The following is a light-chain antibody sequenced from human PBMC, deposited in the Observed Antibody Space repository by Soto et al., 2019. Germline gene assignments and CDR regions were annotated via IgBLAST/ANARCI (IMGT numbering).Light chain of an antibody. CDR3: QQSSNIPWT. CDR1: QHVDRY. J-gene: IGKJ1*01. CDR2: SAS. V-gene: IGKV1-39*01. Sequence: DIQMTQSPSSLSASVGDSVTITCRTSQHVDRYLSWYQQIPGRAPKLLIYSASSLVSGVPPRFRGSASGTAFSLSISSLQREDFATYFCQQSSNIPWTFGQGTKVEMK.